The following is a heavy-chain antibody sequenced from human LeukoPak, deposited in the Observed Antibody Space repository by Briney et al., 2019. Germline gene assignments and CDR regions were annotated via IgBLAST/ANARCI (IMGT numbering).Heavy chain of an antibody. CDR2: IAWNSGNT. D-gene: IGHD3-10*01. V-gene: IGHV3-9*01. CDR3: AKDMNSYGSGSSYNPWGPFDS. Sequence: PGGSLRLSCAASGFTFDNYAMHWVRQAPGKGLEWVSGIAWNSGNTGFADSVKGRFTISRDNAENSLSLQMNSLTPEDTAFYFYAKDMNSYGSGSSYNPWGPFDSWGQGTLVTVSS. J-gene: IGHJ4*02. CDR1: GFTFDNYA.